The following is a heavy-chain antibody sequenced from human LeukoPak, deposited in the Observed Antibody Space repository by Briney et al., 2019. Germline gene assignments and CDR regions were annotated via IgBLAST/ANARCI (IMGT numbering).Heavy chain of an antibody. D-gene: IGHD2-2*01. V-gene: IGHV1-69*02. CDR1: GGTFSSYT. CDR2: IIPILGIA. Sequence: SVKVSCKASGGTFSSYTISWVRQAPGQGLEWMGRIIPILGIANYAQKFQGRVTITADKSTSTAYMELSSLRSEDTAVYYCARAPCSSTSCYSDLNWFDPWGQGILVTVSS. CDR3: ARAPCSSTSCYSDLNWFDP. J-gene: IGHJ5*02.